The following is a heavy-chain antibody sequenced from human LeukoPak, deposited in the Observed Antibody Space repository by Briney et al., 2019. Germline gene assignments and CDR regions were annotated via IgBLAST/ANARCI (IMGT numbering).Heavy chain of an antibody. CDR1: GGSISSSNYY. J-gene: IGHJ3*02. CDR3: ARQRVWRAGFHDTNEPFDI. Sequence: PSETLSLTCTVSGGSISSSNYYWCWIRQTPGKALEWIGYVSYSGTSNYNPSLRNRVTISVDASENHFSLTLSSVTAADTAVYYCARQRVWRAGFHDTNEPFDIWGQGTLVTVSS. D-gene: IGHD2-8*01. V-gene: IGHV4-61*05. CDR2: VSYSGTS.